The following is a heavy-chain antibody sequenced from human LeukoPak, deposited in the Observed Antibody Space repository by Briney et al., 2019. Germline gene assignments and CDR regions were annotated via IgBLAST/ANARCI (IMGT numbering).Heavy chain of an antibody. J-gene: IGHJ4*02. CDR1: GFTFSSYS. D-gene: IGHD6-13*01. V-gene: IGHV3-48*04. Sequence: GGSLRLSCAASGFTFSSYSMNWVRQAPGKGLEWVSYISSSSSTIYYADSVKGLFTISRDNAKNSLYLQMNSLRAEDTAVYFCIAAAGAFDYWGQGTLVTVSS. CDR3: IAAAGAFDY. CDR2: ISSSSSTI.